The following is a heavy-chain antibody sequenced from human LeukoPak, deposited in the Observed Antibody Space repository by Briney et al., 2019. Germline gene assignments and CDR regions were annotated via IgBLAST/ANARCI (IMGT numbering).Heavy chain of an antibody. V-gene: IGHV4-31*03. Sequence: SETLSLTCTVSGGFISSGGYYWSWIRQHPGKGLEWIGYIYYSGSTYYNPSLKSRVTISVDTSKNQFSLKLSSVTAADTAVYYCARGPWGYGDKIDYWGQGTLVTVSS. D-gene: IGHD4-23*01. CDR3: ARGPWGYGDKIDY. CDR2: IYYSGST. CDR1: GGFISSGGYY. J-gene: IGHJ4*02.